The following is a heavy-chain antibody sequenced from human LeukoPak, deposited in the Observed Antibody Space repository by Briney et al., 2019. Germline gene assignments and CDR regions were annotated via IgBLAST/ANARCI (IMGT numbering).Heavy chain of an antibody. CDR3: ATGRGGYLLTLAFDI. V-gene: IGHV4-4*07. CDR2: IYTSGST. J-gene: IGHJ3*02. D-gene: IGHD5-12*01. CDR1: GGSISSYY. Sequence: SETLSLTCTVSGGSISSYYWSWIRQPAGKGLEWIGRIYTSGSTNYNPSLKSRVTMSVDTSKNQFSLKLSPVTAADTAVYYCATGRGGYLLTLAFDIWGQGTMVTVSS.